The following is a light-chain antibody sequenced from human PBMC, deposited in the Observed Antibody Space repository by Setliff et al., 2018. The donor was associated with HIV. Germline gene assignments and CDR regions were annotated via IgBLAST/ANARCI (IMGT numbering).Light chain of an antibody. CDR2: EVG. CDR1: NSDVGAYDY. CDR3: ISYTNNNILV. J-gene: IGLJ1*01. Sequence: QSVLTQPASVSGSPGQSITISCTGTNSDVGAYDYVSWYQHHPGKVPKLIIYEVGNRPSGISHRFSGSKSGNTASLTISGLQTEDEADYYCISYTNNNILVFGSGTKVTVL. V-gene: IGLV2-14*01.